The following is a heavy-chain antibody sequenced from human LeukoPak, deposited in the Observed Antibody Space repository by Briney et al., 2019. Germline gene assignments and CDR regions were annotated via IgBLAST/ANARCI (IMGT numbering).Heavy chain of an antibody. Sequence: GGSLRLSCAASGFTFSSHSMNWVRQAPGKGLEWVASISSSGSYIYYADSVKGRFTISRDNAKNSLFLQMNSLRAEDTALYFCARVGIYGDYNRYFDYWGQGTLVTVSS. CDR1: GFTFSSHS. J-gene: IGHJ4*02. V-gene: IGHV3-21*04. CDR3: ARVGIYGDYNRYFDY. D-gene: IGHD4-17*01. CDR2: ISSSGSYI.